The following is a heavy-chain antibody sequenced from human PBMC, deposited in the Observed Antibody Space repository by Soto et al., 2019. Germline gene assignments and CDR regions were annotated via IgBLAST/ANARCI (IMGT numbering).Heavy chain of an antibody. V-gene: IGHV4-34*01. CDR3: ARVEYTAMVIDY. Sequence: PSETLSLTCAVYGGSFSGYYWSWIRQPPGKGLEWIGEINHSGSTNYNPSLKSRVTISVDTSKNQFSLKLSSVTAADTAVYYCARVEYTAMVIDYWGQGTLVTVSS. CDR1: GGSFSGYY. CDR2: INHSGST. J-gene: IGHJ4*02. D-gene: IGHD5-18*01.